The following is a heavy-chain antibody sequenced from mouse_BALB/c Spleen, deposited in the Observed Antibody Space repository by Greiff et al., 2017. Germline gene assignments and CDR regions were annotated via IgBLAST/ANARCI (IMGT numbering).Heavy chain of an antibody. D-gene: IGHD2-4*01. J-gene: IGHJ4*01. CDR2: ISDGGSYT. CDR1: GFTFSDYY. Sequence: EVLLVESGGGLVKPGGSLKLSCAASGFTFSDYYMYWVRQTPEKRLEWVATISDGGSYTYYPDSVKGRFTISRDNAKNNLYLQMSSLKSEDTAMYYCARGGITTGAMDYWGQGTAVSVSS. V-gene: IGHV5-4*02. CDR3: ARGGITTGAMDY.